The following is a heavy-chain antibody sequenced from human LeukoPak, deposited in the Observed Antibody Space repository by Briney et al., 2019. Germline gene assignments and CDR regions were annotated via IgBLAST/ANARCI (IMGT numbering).Heavy chain of an antibody. D-gene: IGHD3-10*01. V-gene: IGHV3-48*03. CDR1: GFTFSSYE. Sequence: GGSLRLSCAASGFTFSSYEMNWVRQAPGKGLEWVSYISSSGSIIYVADSVKGRFTISRDNAKNSLYLQMNSLGAEDTAVYYCARVLGSGTQREDYWGQGTLVTVSS. J-gene: IGHJ4*02. CDR2: ISSSGSII. CDR3: ARVLGSGTQREDY.